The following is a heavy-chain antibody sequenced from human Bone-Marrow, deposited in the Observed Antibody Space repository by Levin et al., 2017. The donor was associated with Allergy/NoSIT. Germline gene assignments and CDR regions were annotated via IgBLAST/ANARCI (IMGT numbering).Heavy chain of an antibody. CDR2: IWFDGSDE. CDR1: GFTFTNYG. Sequence: SCETSGFTFTNYGMNWVRQTPGKGLEWLALIWFDGSDEFYADSVKGRFTISRDDSKKMVYLHMNNVRADDTALYYCARRFGDGMDLWGQGTMVTVSS. D-gene: IGHD3-16*01. CDR3: ARRFGDGMDL. J-gene: IGHJ6*02. V-gene: IGHV3-33*01.